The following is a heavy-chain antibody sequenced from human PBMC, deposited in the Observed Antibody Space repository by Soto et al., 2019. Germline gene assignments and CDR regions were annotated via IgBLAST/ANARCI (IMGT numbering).Heavy chain of an antibody. Sequence: PGGSLRLSCVASGFTFKNYDMRWIRQAPGEGLEWVSGISGSGGVTYYADSVKGRFTISRDNSKNTLYLQMNSLRAEDTAIYYCAKNRQFRSYYESAGHYDNWGQGTLVTVSS. J-gene: IGHJ4*02. CDR2: ISGSGGVT. CDR3: AKNRQFRSYYESAGHYDN. CDR1: GFTFKNYD. D-gene: IGHD3-10*01. V-gene: IGHV3-23*01.